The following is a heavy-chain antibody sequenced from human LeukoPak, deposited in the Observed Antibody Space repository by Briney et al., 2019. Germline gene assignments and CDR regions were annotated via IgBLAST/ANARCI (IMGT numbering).Heavy chain of an antibody. D-gene: IGHD1-26*01. J-gene: IGHJ5*01. V-gene: IGHV5-51*01. CDR1: GYTFTSYW. CDR3: ARPGDGASAQIDS. Sequence: GESLKISCKASGYTFTSYWIGWVRQMPGKGLEWMGIIWPSDSDTRYSPSFQGQVTISADKSISTAYLQWSSLKASDTAMYLCARPGDGASAQIDSWGQGTLVTVSS. CDR2: IWPSDSDT.